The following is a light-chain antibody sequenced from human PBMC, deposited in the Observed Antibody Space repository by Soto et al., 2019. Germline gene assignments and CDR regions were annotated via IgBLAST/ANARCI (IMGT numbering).Light chain of an antibody. V-gene: IGLV7-46*01. Sequence: QTVVTQEPSLTVSPGGTVTLTCGSSTGAVTNGHTPYWFQQKPGQAPRTLIYDTSNKHSWTPARFSGSLLGGKAALTLSGAQPEDEAEYYCLLSYDATNVVFGGGTKLTV. CDR1: TGAVTNGHT. CDR2: DTS. J-gene: IGLJ2*01. CDR3: LLSYDATNVV.